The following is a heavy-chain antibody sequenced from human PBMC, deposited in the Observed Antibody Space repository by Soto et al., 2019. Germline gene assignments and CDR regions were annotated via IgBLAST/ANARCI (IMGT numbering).Heavy chain of an antibody. CDR1: GFTLSSYA. D-gene: IGHD6-13*01. CDR3: KARVAAGEDS. J-gene: IGHJ4*02. V-gene: IGHV3-30-3*01. Sequence: QVQLVESGGGVVQPGRSLRLSCVGSGFTLSSYAMHWVRQAPGKGLEWVALISYDGGTKYYADSVKGRFTISRDNSKNTLYLQINSLRVEDTAVYYCKARVAAGEDSWGQGTLVTVSS. CDR2: ISYDGGTK.